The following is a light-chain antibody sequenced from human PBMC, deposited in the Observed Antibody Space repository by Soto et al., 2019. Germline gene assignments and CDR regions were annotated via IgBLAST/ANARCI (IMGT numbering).Light chain of an antibody. CDR1: SSNLGAGYD. Sequence: QAVVTQPPSVSGAPGQRVTLSCTGNSSNLGAGYDVHWYQQLPGAAPKLVIFGNRNRPSGVPERFSGSKSGTSASLAITGLQAEDEADYYCSSYTSRSTLVFGTGTKLTVL. CDR2: GNR. CDR3: SSYTSRSTLV. J-gene: IGLJ1*01. V-gene: IGLV1-40*01.